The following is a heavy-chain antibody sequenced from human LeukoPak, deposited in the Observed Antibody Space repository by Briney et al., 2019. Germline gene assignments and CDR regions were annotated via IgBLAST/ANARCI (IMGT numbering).Heavy chain of an antibody. V-gene: IGHV4-34*01. J-gene: IGHJ4*02. D-gene: IGHD6-19*01. CDR1: GGSFSGYY. Sequence: PSETLSLTCAVYGGSFSGYYWSWIRQPPGKGLEWIGEINHSGSTSYNPSLKSRVTISVDTSKNQFSLKLSSVTAADTAVYYCARGGIAVAGHFDYWGQGTLVTVSS. CDR3: ARGGIAVAGHFDY. CDR2: INHSGST.